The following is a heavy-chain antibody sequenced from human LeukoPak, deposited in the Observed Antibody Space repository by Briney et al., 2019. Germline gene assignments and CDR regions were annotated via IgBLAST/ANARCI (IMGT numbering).Heavy chain of an antibody. Sequence: GGSLRLSCAASGFTFSTYAMSWVRQAPGKGLEWVSAISGSGGTTYYADSVKDRFTISRDNSKNTLSLQMNSLRAEDTAVYYCAKDCNAVTRSYFDYWGQGTLVTVSS. D-gene: IGHD4-17*01. CDR1: GFTFSTYA. J-gene: IGHJ4*02. CDR2: ISGSGGTT. V-gene: IGHV3-23*01. CDR3: AKDCNAVTRSYFDY.